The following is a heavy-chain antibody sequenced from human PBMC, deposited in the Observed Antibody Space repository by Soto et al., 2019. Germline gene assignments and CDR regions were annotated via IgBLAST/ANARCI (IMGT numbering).Heavy chain of an antibody. CDR1: GGTFNSFG. V-gene: IGHV1-69*01. CDR2: IIPVFGTT. CDR3: SIEVWGRGGYYLDS. J-gene: IGHJ4*02. Sequence: QVHVVQSGAEVKKPGSSVKVTCKAFGGTFNSFGFNWVRQAPGQGLEWMGGIIPVFGTTKYAPKFRDRVTLVADGSTSTSSMELRSLTSDDTSVYYCSIEVWGRGGYYLDSWGQGTLVTVSS. D-gene: IGHD7-27*01.